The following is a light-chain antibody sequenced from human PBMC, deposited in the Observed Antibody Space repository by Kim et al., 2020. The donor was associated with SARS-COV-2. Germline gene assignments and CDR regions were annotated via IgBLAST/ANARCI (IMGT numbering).Light chain of an antibody. CDR1: QTVTTN. J-gene: IGKJ2*01. V-gene: IGKV3-15*01. CDR2: GAS. Sequence: LSVSPGESATLSCRASQTVTTNLAWYQQKPGQPPRLLIYGASTRATGTPLRFSGSGSGTEFTLTISSLQSEDFAIYHCQQYHNWYTFGQGTKLEI. CDR3: QQYHNWYT.